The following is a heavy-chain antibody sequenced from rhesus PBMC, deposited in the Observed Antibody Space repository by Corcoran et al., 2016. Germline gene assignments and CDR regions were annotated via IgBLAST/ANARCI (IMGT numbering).Heavy chain of an antibody. CDR2: ISFTCGTP. J-gene: IGHJ4*01. V-gene: IGHV3S18*01. CDR1: GFSFSDYY. Sequence: EVQLVESGGGLAKPGGSLRLSCAASGFSFSDYYMYWVRQASGKGLEWVSGISFTCGTPYYADSVKGRFTISRDNAKNTLYLQMDSLRAEDTAVYYCARVRGYSGYGFFDYWGQGVLVTVSS. D-gene: IGHD5-42*01. CDR3: ARVRGYSGYGFFDY.